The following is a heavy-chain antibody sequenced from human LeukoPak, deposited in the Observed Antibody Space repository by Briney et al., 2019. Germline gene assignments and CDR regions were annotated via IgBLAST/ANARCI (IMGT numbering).Heavy chain of an antibody. CDR2: IYHSGNT. V-gene: IGHV4-38-2*02. J-gene: IGHJ3*02. Sequence: SETLSLTCTVSGYSISSGYYWDWIRQSPGKGLEWIGSIYHSGNTYYNPSLKSRVTISVDTSKNQFSLKLSSVTAADTAVYYCARGPDAFDIWGQGTMVTVSS. CDR1: GYSISSGYY. CDR3: ARGPDAFDI.